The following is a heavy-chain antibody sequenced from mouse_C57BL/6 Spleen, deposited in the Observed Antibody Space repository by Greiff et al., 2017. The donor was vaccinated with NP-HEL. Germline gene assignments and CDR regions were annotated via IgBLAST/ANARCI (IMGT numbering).Heavy chain of an antibody. CDR1: GFTFTSYC. CDR2: ICRCGCYS. Sequence: EVQLVESGGDLVKPGGSLKLSCAASGFTFTSYCMSWVRQTPDTMLAWVATICRCGCYSYYPHSVKGRFTISRDNAKNTLYLQMSSLKSEDTAMYYCAREPNGIWFAYWGKGTLVTVSA. V-gene: IGHV5-6*01. J-gene: IGHJ3*01. D-gene: IGHD1-1*01. CDR3: AREPNGIWFAY.